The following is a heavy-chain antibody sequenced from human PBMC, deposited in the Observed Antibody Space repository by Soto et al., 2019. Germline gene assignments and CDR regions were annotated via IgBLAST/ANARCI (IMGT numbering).Heavy chain of an antibody. CDR3: ARGRYYFFTLDY. CDR1: GGSISSGGYY. V-gene: IGHV4-31*03. D-gene: IGHD3-10*01. J-gene: IGHJ4*02. CDR2: IYYSGST. Sequence: ASETLSLTCTVSGGSISSGGYYWSWIRQHPGKGLEWIGYIYYSGSTYYNPSLKSRVTISVDTSKNQFSLKLSSVTAADTAVYYCARGRYYFFTLDYWGQGTLVTVSS.